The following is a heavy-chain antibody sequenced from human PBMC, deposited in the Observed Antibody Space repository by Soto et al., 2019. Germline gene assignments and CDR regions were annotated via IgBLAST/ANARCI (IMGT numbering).Heavy chain of an antibody. CDR3: ATMGTPATGLYFFDY. J-gene: IGHJ4*02. Sequence: PSETLSLTCTVSGGSISSYYWSWIRQPPGKGLELIGFIYYSGSTYYNPSLKSRVTISVDTSKNQFSLNLSFVTAADTSVYYCATMGTPATGLYFFDYWGQGSLVTVS. V-gene: IGHV4-59*08. D-gene: IGHD2-15*01. CDR1: GGSISSYY. CDR2: IYYSGST.